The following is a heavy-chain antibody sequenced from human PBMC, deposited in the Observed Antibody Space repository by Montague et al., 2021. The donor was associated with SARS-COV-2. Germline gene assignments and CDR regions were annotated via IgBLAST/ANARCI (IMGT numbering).Heavy chain of an antibody. D-gene: IGHD3-10*01. CDR2: VNHSGVT. V-gene: IGHV4-34*01. J-gene: IGHJ6*03. CDR1: GGSLSGSY. Sequence: SETLSLTCAVYGGSLSGSYWSWTRQSPGKGLELIGEVNHSGVTNYNPSLKSRVAISVDTSKNQFSLKLNSVTAADTAVYYCARALFSRRGVYITTYYYSYYMDAWGTGTTVTVSS. CDR3: ARALFSRRGVYITTYYYSYYMDA.